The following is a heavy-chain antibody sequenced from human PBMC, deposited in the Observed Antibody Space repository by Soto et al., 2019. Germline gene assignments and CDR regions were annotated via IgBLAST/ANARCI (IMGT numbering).Heavy chain of an antibody. CDR3: ARERGDFWRGYYIGGMNWFDP. CDR2: INAGNGNT. V-gene: IGHV1-3*01. J-gene: IGHJ5*02. D-gene: IGHD3-3*01. CDR1: GYTFTSYA. Sequence: ASGKVSCKASGYTFTSYAMHWVRQAPGQRLEWMGWINAGNGNTKYSQKFQGRVTITRDTSASTAYMELSSLRSEDTAVYYCARERGDFWRGYYIGGMNWFDPWGQGTLVTVS.